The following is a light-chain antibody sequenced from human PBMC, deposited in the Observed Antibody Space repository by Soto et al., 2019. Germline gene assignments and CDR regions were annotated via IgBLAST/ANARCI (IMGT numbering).Light chain of an antibody. CDR3: QQYVSSPYT. V-gene: IGKV3-20*01. CDR2: GGT. J-gene: IGKJ2*01. CDR1: QTVSSGH. Sequence: VLTQSPATLSLSPGERATLSCRASQTVSSGHLAWYQQKPGQAPRLLISGGTSTATGIPDRFSGSGSGTDFTLTVSRLEPEDFAVYYCQQYVSSPYTFGQGTKLEIK.